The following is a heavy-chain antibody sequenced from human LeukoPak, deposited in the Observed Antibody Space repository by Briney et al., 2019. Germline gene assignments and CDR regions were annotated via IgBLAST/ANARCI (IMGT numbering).Heavy chain of an antibody. D-gene: IGHD6-13*01. CDR1: GFTFSSYA. J-gene: IGHJ4*02. Sequence: GASLRLSCPASGFTFSSYAMSWVRQTPGKGLEWVSTISTGDGRTYYADSVKGRFTIFRDNSKNTLYLQMNSLRAEDTAVYYCAKDQVGAAAGTLLHYWGQGTLVTVSS. V-gene: IGHV3-23*01. CDR2: ISTGDGRT. CDR3: AKDQVGAAAGTLLHY.